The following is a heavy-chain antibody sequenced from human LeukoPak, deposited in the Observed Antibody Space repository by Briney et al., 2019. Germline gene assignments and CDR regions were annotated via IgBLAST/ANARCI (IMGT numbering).Heavy chain of an antibody. D-gene: IGHD6-13*01. V-gene: IGHV4-38-2*02. Sequence: PSETLSLTCTVSGYSISSGYYWGWIRQPPGKGLEWIGSIYHSGSTYYNPSLKSRVTISVDTSKNQFSLKLSSVTAADTAVYYCARGHSSSWTVYYYYYMDVWGKGTTVTVSS. CDR3: ARGHSSSWTVYYYYYMDV. CDR1: GYSISSGYY. CDR2: IYHSGST. J-gene: IGHJ6*03.